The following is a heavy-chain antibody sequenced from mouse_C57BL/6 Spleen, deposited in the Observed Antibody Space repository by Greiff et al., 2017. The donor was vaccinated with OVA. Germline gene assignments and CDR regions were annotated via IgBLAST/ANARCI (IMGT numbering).Heavy chain of an antibody. CDR1: GYTFTEYS. Sequence: VQLQQSGAELVKPGASVKLSCKASGYTFTEYSIHWVKQRPGQGLEWIGWFYPGSGSTKYNEKFKDKATLTADKSSSTAYMELSRLTSEDSAVYFCAGHESFRYYGSSLAYWGQGTLVTVSA. J-gene: IGHJ3*01. CDR3: AGHESFRYYGSSLAY. V-gene: IGHV1-62-2*01. CDR2: FYPGSGST. D-gene: IGHD1-1*01.